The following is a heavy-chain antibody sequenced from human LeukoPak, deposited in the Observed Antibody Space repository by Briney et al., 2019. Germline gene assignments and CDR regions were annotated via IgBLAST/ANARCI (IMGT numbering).Heavy chain of an antibody. CDR3: ARGPSAYCSGGSCYSGSAWFDP. CDR1: GGTFSSYA. Sequence: GASVKVPCKASGGTFSSYAISWVRQAPGQGLEWMGGIIPIFGTANYAQKFQGRVTMTRNTSISTAYMELSSLRSEDTALYYCARGPSAYCSGGSCYSGSAWFDPWGQGTLVTVSS. D-gene: IGHD2-15*01. J-gene: IGHJ5*02. V-gene: IGHV1-69*05. CDR2: IIPIFGTA.